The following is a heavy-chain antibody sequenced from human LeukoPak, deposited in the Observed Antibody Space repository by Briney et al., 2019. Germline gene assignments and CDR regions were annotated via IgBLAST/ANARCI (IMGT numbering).Heavy chain of an antibody. Sequence: GGSLRLSCAASGFTFDDYDMSWVRQAPGKGLEWVSGINWNGGSTGYADSVKGRFTISRDNAKNSLYLQMNSLRAEDTALYYCARVLGHIVVVTSPTSDYWGQGTLVTVSS. D-gene: IGHD2-21*02. V-gene: IGHV3-20*04. CDR3: ARVLGHIVVVTSPTSDY. J-gene: IGHJ4*02. CDR2: INWNGGST. CDR1: GFTFDDYD.